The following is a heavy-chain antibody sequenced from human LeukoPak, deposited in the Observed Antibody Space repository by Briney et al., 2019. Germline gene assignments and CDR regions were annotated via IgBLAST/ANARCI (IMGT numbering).Heavy chain of an antibody. D-gene: IGHD3-10*01. Sequence: GGSLRLSCAASGFSASSNYMSWVRQAPGKGLEWVSVIFSGGSTYFADSVKGRFTISRDNSKNTLYLQMNSLRAEDTAVYYCARDRSGSGSYSYDNWGQGTLVTVS. V-gene: IGHV3-66*01. CDR1: GFSASSNY. J-gene: IGHJ4*02. CDR2: IFSGGST. CDR3: ARDRSGSGSYSYDN.